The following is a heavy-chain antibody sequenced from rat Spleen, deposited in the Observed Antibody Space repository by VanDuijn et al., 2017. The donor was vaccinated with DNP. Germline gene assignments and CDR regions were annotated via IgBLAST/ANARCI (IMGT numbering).Heavy chain of an antibody. Sequence: EVQLVESGGGLVQPGRSLKLSCAASGFTFSNYGMAWVRQAPTKGLEWVASITNSGGSTYYRDSVKGRFTISRDNAKSTLYLQMDSLRSEDTATYYCTTGNYGSYADYYAMDAWGQGTSVTVSS. J-gene: IGHJ4*01. V-gene: IGHV5-27*01. CDR3: TTGNYGSYADYYAMDA. D-gene: IGHD1-3*01. CDR2: ITNSGGST. CDR1: GFTFSNYG.